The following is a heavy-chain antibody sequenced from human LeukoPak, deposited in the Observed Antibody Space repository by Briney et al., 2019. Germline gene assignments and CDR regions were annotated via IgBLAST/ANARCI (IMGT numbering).Heavy chain of an antibody. CDR2: IKQDGSEK. J-gene: IGHJ6*02. D-gene: IGHD2-8*02. CDR3: ATFTGGWYYYYGMDV. V-gene: IGHV3-7*01. CDR1: GFTFSIYW. Sequence: GGSLRLSCETSGFTFSIYWMGWVRQAPGKGLEWVANIKQDGSEKYYVDSVKGRFTISRDNAKNSLYLQMNSLRAEDTAVYYCATFTGGWYYYYGMDVWGQGTTVTVSS.